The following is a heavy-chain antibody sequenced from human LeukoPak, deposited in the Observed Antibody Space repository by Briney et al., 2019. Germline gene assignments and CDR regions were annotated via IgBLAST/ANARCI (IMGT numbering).Heavy chain of an antibody. J-gene: IGHJ5*02. CDR3: ASSRWLKA. D-gene: IGHD5-24*01. Sequence: GYYWSWIRQPPGKGLEWIGEINHSGSTNYNPSLKSRVTISVDTSKNQFSLKLSSVTAADTAVYYCASSRWLKAWGQGTLVTVSS. V-gene: IGHV4-34*01. CDR2: INHSGST. CDR1: GYY.